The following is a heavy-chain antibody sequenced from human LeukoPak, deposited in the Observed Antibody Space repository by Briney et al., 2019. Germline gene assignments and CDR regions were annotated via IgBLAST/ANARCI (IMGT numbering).Heavy chain of an antibody. CDR3: AREVYYDSSGYLDY. D-gene: IGHD3-22*01. Sequence: VRQAPGKGLEWXXHITASGTAMFYADSVKGRFTISRDNSKNTLHLQMNSLRAEDTAVYYCAREVYYDSSGYLDYWGQGTLVTVSS. CDR2: ITASGTAM. V-gene: IGHV3-48*01. J-gene: IGHJ4*02.